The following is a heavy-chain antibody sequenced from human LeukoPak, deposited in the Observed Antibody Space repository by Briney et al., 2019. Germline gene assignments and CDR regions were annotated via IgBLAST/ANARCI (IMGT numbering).Heavy chain of an antibody. CDR1: GYTFTGYY. CDR2: INPNSGGT. V-gene: IGHV1-2*02. CDR3: ARGNHYDILTGYYIDAFDI. Sequence: GASVKVSCKASGYTFTGYYMHWVRQAPGQGLEWMGWINPNSGGTNYAQKFQGRVTMTRDTSISTAYMELSRLRSDDTAVYYCARGNHYDILTGYYIDAFDIWGQGTMVTVSS. D-gene: IGHD3-9*01. J-gene: IGHJ3*02.